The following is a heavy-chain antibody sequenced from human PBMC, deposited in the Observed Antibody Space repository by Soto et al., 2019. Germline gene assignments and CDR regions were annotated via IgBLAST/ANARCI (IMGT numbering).Heavy chain of an antibody. CDR2: ISAYNGNT. D-gene: IGHD2-15*01. CDR3: ARDLRVVVAATKAYSYGMEV. J-gene: IGHJ6*01. Sequence: ASVKVSCKASGYTFTSYGISWVRQAPGQGLEWMGWISAYNGNTNYAQKLQGRVTMTTDTSTSTAYMELRSLRSDDTAVYYCARDLRVVVAATKAYSYGMEVWGQGTTVSVS. V-gene: IGHV1-18*04. CDR1: GYTFTSYG.